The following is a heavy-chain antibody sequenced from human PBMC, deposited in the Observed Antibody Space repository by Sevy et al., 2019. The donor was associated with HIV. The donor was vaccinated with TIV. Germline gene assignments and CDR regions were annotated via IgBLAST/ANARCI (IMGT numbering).Heavy chain of an antibody. CDR1: GFTFDDYA. CDR2: INWKTDNV. Sequence: GGSLRLSCAASGFTFDDYAMSWVRQAPGKGLEWVSAINWKTDNVGYADSVKGRFTISRDNAKRSLYLQMNSLRPEDTALYHCARNTYYLDSTGIGAFDIWGQGIMVTVSS. D-gene: IGHD3-22*01. V-gene: IGHV3-20*01. J-gene: IGHJ3*02. CDR3: ARNTYYLDSTGIGAFDI.